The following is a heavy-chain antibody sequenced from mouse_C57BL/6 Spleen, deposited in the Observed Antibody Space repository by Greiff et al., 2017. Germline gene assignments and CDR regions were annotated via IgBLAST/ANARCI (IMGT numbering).Heavy chain of an antibody. D-gene: IGHD3-2*02. CDR1: GYSITSGYY. Sequence: ESGPGLVKPSQSLSLTCSVTGYSITSGYYWNWIRQFPGNKLEWMGYISYDGSNNYNPSLKNRISITRDTSKNQFFLKLNSVTTQDTATYYCAREGRAAQALFADWGQGTLVTVSA. V-gene: IGHV3-6*01. CDR3: AREGRAAQALFAD. J-gene: IGHJ3*01. CDR2: ISYDGSN.